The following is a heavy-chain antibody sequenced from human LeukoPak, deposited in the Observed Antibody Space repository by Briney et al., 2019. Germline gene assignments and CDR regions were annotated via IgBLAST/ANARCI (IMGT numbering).Heavy chain of an antibody. D-gene: IGHD6-25*01. CDR3: ARDLSDSNFDY. CDR1: GFTFSSYW. Sequence: PGGSLRLSCAASGFTFSSYWMSWVRQAPGKGLEWVANIKQDGSEKYYVDSVKGRFTISRDNAKISLYLQMNSLRAEDTAVYYCARDLSDSNFDYWGQGTLVTVSS. J-gene: IGHJ4*02. CDR2: IKQDGSEK. V-gene: IGHV3-7*03.